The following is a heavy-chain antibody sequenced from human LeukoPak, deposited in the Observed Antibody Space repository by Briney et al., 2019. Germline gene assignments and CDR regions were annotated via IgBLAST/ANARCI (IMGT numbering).Heavy chain of an antibody. D-gene: IGHD3-22*01. CDR1: GGSISSSSYY. V-gene: IGHV4-39*07. Sequence: SETLSLTCTVSGGSISSSSYYWGWIRQPPGKGLEWIGSIYYSGSTYYNPSLKSRVTISVDTSKNQFSLKLSSVTAADTAVYYCAHSGYRLDPFDYWGQGTLVTVSS. CDR2: IYYSGST. CDR3: AHSGYRLDPFDY. J-gene: IGHJ4*02.